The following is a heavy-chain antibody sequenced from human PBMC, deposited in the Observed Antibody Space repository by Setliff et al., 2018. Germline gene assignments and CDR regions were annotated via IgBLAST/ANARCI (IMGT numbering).Heavy chain of an antibody. D-gene: IGHD6-19*01. Sequence: GGSLRLSCAASGFIFSSYWMNWVRQAPGKGLEWVATINQDGSGKYYVDSVKGRFTISRDNAKNSLYLQMNSLRAEDAAVYYCATSDWYAAFDHWGQGTLVTVS. CDR2: INQDGSGK. CDR1: GFIFSSYW. V-gene: IGHV3-7*01. CDR3: ATSDWYAAFDH. J-gene: IGHJ4*02.